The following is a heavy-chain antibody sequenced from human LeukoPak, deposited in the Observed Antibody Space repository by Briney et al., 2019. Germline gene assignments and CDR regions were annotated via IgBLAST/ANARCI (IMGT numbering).Heavy chain of an antibody. V-gene: IGHV4-59*01. D-gene: IGHD3-16*01. CDR1: GGSISSYY. CDR2: IYYSGST. J-gene: IGHJ4*02. Sequence: SETLSLTCTVSGGSISSYYWRWIRLPPGKGLEWIGYIYYSGSTNYNPSLKSRVTISVDTSKNQFSLKLSSVTAADTAVYYCTRASRVGSYDYYFNYWGQGTLVTVSS. CDR3: TRASRVGSYDYYFNY.